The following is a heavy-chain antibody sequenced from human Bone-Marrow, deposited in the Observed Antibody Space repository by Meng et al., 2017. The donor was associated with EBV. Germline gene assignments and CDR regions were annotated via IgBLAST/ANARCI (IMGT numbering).Heavy chain of an antibody. J-gene: IGHJ4*02. V-gene: IGHV3-30*18. D-gene: IGHD5-24*01. CDR3: AKAVEMATFFDY. CDR2: ISYDGSNK. Sequence: QGHVVGPGGGVVQPGRSLRLSCAASGFTFSSYGMHWVRQAPGKGLEWVAVISYDGSNKYYADSVKGRFTISRDNSKNTLYLQMNSLRADTAVYYCAKAVEMATFFDYWGQGTLVTASS. CDR1: GFTFSSYG.